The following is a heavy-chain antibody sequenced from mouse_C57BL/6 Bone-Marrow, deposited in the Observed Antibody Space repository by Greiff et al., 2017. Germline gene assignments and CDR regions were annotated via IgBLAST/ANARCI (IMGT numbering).Heavy chain of an antibody. V-gene: IGHV1-81*01. CDR1: GYTFTSYG. J-gene: IGHJ4*01. D-gene: IGHD2-5*01. CDR3: ARSYYSNYYAMDY. Sequence: QVQLKQSGAELARPGASVKLSCKASGYTFTSYGISWVKQRTGQGLEWIGEIYPRSGNTYYNEKFKGKATLTADKSSSTAYMELRSLTSDDSAVYFCARSYYSNYYAMDYWGQGTSVTVSS. CDR2: IYPRSGNT.